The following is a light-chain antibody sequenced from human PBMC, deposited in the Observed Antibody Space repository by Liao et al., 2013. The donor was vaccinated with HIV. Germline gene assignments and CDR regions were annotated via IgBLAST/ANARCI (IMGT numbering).Light chain of an antibody. J-gene: IGLJ2*01. CDR2: FDS. Sequence: SYVLTQPPSVSVAPGETARISCGGDNLGDNSVHWYQQKAGLAPMLVLFFDSVRPSGIPDRFSGSNSGNTATLTISGTQPMDEADYYCQAWDRNTAIFGGGTKLTVL. CDR3: QAWDRNTAI. CDR1: NLGDNS. V-gene: IGLV3-21*01.